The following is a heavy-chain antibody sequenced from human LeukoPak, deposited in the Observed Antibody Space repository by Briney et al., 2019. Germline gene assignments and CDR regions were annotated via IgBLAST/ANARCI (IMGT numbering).Heavy chain of an antibody. CDR3: ARENPSGYYNRPIDY. J-gene: IGHJ4*02. Sequence: SETLSLTCTVSGASISSYYWSWIRQPPGKGLEWIGDIYYSGSIKYNPSLKSRVTMSVDTSKNQFSLKLCSVTAADTAIYYCARENPSGYYNRPIDYWGQGTLVTVSS. D-gene: IGHD3-22*01. CDR1: GASISSYY. V-gene: IGHV4-59*01. CDR2: IYYSGSI.